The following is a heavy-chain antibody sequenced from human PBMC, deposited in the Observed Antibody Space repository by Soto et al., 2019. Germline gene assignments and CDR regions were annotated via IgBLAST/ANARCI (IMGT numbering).Heavy chain of an antibody. D-gene: IGHD2-8*01. CDR3: AKAGCTNGVCSYYYMDV. Sequence: ASVKVSCKASGYTFTSYDINWVRQATGQGLEWMGWMNPNSGNTGYAQKFQGRVTMTRNTSISTAYMELSSLRSEDTAVYYCAKAGCTNGVCSYYYMDVWGKGTTVTVSS. CDR2: MNPNSGNT. J-gene: IGHJ6*03. CDR1: GYTFTSYD. V-gene: IGHV1-8*01.